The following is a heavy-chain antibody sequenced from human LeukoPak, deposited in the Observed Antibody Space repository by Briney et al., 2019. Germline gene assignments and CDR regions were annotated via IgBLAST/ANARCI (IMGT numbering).Heavy chain of an antibody. Sequence: PGGSLRLSCTASGFTFGDYAMSWIRQPPGKGLEWIGEINHSGSTNYNPSLKSRVTISVDTSKNQFSLKLSSVTAADTAVYYCARWTLYSNYYFDYWGQGTLVTVSS. CDR1: GFTFGDYA. J-gene: IGHJ4*02. V-gene: IGHV4-34*01. CDR3: ARWTLYSNYYFDY. D-gene: IGHD4-11*01. CDR2: INHSGST.